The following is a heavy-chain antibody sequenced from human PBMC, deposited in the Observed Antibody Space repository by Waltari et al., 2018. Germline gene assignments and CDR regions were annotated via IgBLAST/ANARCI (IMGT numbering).Heavy chain of an antibody. V-gene: IGHV1-69-2*01. Sequence: EVQLRQSGAELRKPGTPVKISCKASGYTFRDYYIHWVQQAPGKGLQWVGLVDPEDGQAIYAEKFQGRVTITADTSTDTAYLELSSLTSEDTAVFYCATALGDNTSASRPFHLWGQGTGITVSS. D-gene: IGHD3-10*01. CDR2: VDPEDGQA. CDR1: GYTFRDYY. CDR3: ATALGDNTSASRPFHL. J-gene: IGHJ3*01.